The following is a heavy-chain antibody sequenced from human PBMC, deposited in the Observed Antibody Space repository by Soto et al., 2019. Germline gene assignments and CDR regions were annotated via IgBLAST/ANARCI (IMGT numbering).Heavy chain of an antibody. Sequence: GGSLRLSCVGSGFPFNTYGMNWVRQAPGKGLEWVSYISSSSSTIYYADSVKGRFTMSRDNAKNSVYLQMNSLRDDDTSVYYCARDPTSGWPDFFDRWGPGTLVTVSS. CDR1: GFPFNTYG. V-gene: IGHV3-48*02. CDR2: ISSSSSTI. J-gene: IGHJ4*02. D-gene: IGHD6-19*01. CDR3: ARDPTSGWPDFFDR.